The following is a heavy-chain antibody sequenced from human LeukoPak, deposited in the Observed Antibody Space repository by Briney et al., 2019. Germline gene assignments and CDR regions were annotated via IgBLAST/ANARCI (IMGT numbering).Heavy chain of an antibody. Sequence: GRSLRLSCAASGFTFSSYAMHWVRQAPGKGLEWVAVISYDGSNKYYADSVKGRFTISRDNSKNTLYLQMNSLRAEDTAVYYCARGWSTSSLFDYWGKGTLVTVSS. CDR1: GFTFSSYA. J-gene: IGHJ4*02. CDR2: ISYDGSNK. D-gene: IGHD6-6*01. CDR3: ARGWSTSSLFDY. V-gene: IGHV3-30*01.